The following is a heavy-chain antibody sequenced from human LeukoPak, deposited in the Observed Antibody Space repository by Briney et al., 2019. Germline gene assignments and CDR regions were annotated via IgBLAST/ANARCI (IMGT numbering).Heavy chain of an antibody. Sequence: GGSLRLSCAASGCTFSSYSMNWVRQAPGRGLEWVSSISSSSSYIYYAESVKGRFTISRDNAKNSLYLQMNSLRAEDTAVYYCARGDWYWDAFNIWGQGTMVTVSS. D-gene: IGHD6-19*01. CDR1: GCTFSSYS. J-gene: IGHJ3*02. CDR2: ISSSSSYI. CDR3: ARGDWYWDAFNI. V-gene: IGHV3-21*01.